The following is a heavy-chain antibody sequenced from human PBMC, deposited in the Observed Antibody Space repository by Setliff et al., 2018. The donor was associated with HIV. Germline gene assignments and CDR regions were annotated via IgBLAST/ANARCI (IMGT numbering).Heavy chain of an antibody. V-gene: IGHV4-39*07. CDR2: IHCTGST. Sequence: PSETLSLTCSVSGAPVSSGRYYWGWIRQPPGKGLEWIATIHCTGSTYYNPSLKNRVTISVDTSKNQFSLKLSSVTAADTAMYYCTSQGQNTFNIWGQGTMVTVSS. CDR1: GAPVSSGRYY. J-gene: IGHJ3*02. CDR3: TSQGQNTFNI.